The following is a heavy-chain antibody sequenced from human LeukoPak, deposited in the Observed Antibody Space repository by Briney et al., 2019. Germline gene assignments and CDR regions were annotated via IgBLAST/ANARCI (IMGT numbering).Heavy chain of an antibody. J-gene: IGHJ5*02. Sequence: SESLSLTCTVSGGSISGYSWTWIRQPPGQGLEWIGYFHNSITTSYNPSLTGRVIISVDTAMDQISLKLNSVTAADTAVYYCARGHLGLSPWGQGTLVTVSS. V-gene: IGHV4-59*01. CDR1: GGSISGYS. CDR2: FHNSITT. D-gene: IGHD3-10*01. CDR3: ARGHLGLSP.